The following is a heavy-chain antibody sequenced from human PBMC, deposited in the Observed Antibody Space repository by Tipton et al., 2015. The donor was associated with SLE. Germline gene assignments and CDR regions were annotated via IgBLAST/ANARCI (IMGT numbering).Heavy chain of an antibody. D-gene: IGHD3-22*01. J-gene: IGHJ3*02. CDR2: INHSGST. CDR3: AKTGYYYDSSGYWDAFDI. CDR1: GGSISSGDYY. V-gene: IGHV4-61*08. Sequence: TLSLTCTVSGGSISSGDYYWTWIRQPPGKGLEWIGEINHSGSTNYDPSLKSRVTISVDTSKNQFSLKLRSVTAADTAVYHCAKTGYYYDSSGYWDAFDIWGQGTMVTVSS.